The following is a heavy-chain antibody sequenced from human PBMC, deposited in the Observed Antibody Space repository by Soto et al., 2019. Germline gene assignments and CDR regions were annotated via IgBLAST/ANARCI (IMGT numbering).Heavy chain of an antibody. V-gene: IGHV4-59*01. CDR2: IYYSGST. J-gene: IGHJ5*02. CDR3: ARSVGHYYDSSGYYDNWFDP. D-gene: IGHD3-22*01. Sequence: SETLSLTCTVSGGSISSYYWSWIRQPPGKGLEWIGYIYYSGSTNYNPSLKSRVTISVDTSKNQFSLKLSSVTAADAAVYYCARSVGHYYDSSGYYDNWFDPWGQGTLVTVS. CDR1: GGSISSYY.